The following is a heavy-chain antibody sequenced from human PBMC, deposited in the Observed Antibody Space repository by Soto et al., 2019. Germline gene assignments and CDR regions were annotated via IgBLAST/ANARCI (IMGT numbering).Heavy chain of an antibody. CDR3: ARVPRITMVRGVAHNWFDP. V-gene: IGHV4-31*03. CDR2: IYYSGST. J-gene: IGHJ5*02. D-gene: IGHD3-10*01. Sequence: SETLSLTCTVSGGSISSGGYYWSWIRQRPGKGLEWIGYIYYSGSTYYNPSLKSRVTISVDTSKNQFSLKLSSVTAADTAVYYCARVPRITMVRGVAHNWFDPWGQGTLVTVSS. CDR1: GGSISSGGYY.